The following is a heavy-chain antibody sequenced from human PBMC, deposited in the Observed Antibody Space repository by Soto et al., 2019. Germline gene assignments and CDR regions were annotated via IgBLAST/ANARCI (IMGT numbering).Heavy chain of an antibody. CDR1: GFTFSSFA. J-gene: IGHJ4*02. D-gene: IGHD2-2*01. CDR3: AKTPRYCSSGTCYAGYFDC. Sequence: EVQLLESGGGPVQPGGSLRLSCAASGFTFSSFAMSWVRQAPGKGLEWVSTISGGGGNTYYADSVKGRFTISRDNSKNTRYLQMNSLRAEDAAVYYCAKTPRYCSSGTCYAGYFDCWGQGTLVTVSS. CDR2: ISGGGGNT. V-gene: IGHV3-23*01.